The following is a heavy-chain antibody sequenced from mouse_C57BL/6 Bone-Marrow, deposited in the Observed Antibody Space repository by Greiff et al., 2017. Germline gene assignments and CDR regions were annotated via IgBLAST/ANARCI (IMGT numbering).Heavy chain of an antibody. V-gene: IGHV5-9-1*02. J-gene: IGHJ3*01. CDR1: GFTFSSYA. CDR3: IRGGLRKGRPFAY. Sequence: EVQRVESGAGLVKPGGSLKLSCAASGFTFSSYAMSWVRQTPEKRLEWVAYISSGGGYTYYADTVKGRFTISRDNARNTLYLQMSSLKSEDKAMDYCIRGGLRKGRPFAYWGKGTMVTVSA. D-gene: IGHD2-4*01. CDR2: ISSGGGYT.